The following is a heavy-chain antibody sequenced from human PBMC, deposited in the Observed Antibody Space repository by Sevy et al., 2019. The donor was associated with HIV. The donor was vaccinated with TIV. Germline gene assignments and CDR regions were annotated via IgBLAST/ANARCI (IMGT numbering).Heavy chain of an antibody. CDR1: GFTFSNYA. Sequence: GVSLRLSCAASGFTFSNYALTWVRQAPGKGLDWVSSITGSSTTIYYADSVKGRFTVSRDNSNNTLYLHINSLRAEDTAVYYCARDGLYGGNFEYFQHWGQGTLVTVSS. CDR2: ITGSSTTI. J-gene: IGHJ1*01. V-gene: IGHV3-23*01. CDR3: ARDGLYGGNFEYFQH. D-gene: IGHD4-17*01.